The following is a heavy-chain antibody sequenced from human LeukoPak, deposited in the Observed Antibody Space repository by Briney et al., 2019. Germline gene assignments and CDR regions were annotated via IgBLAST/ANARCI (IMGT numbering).Heavy chain of an antibody. V-gene: IGHV3-73*01. D-gene: IGHD3-22*01. J-gene: IGHJ6*02. CDR3: TSPLLDHDSKGAYYYHGMDV. CDR1: GFTFSGSA. Sequence: GGSLRLSCAASGFTFSGSAMHWVRQASGKGLEWVGRIRSKANSYATAYAASVKGRFTISRDDSKNTAYLQMNSLKTEDTAVYYCTSPLLDHDSKGAYYYHGMDVWGQGTTVTVSS. CDR2: IRSKANSYAT.